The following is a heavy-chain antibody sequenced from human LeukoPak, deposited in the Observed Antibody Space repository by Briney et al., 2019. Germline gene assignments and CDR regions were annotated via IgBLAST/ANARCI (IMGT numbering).Heavy chain of an antibody. CDR2: VNWNGGST. CDR3: ARDGITFGGGTSFDY. D-gene: IGHD3-16*01. V-gene: IGHV3-20*04. J-gene: IGHJ4*02. Sequence: APLRVSCSDCGLTFDGYDLGGRRQAQGKGLEWVSGVNWNGGSTGYADSVKGRFTISRDNAKNSPYLQMNSLRAEDTALYYCARDGITFGGGTSFDYWGQGTLVTVSS. CDR1: GLTFDGYD.